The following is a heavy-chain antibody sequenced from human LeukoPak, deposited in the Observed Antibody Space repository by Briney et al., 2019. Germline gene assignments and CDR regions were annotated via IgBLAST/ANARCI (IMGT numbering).Heavy chain of an antibody. Sequence: PGGSLRLSCAASGFTFGSYAMHWVRQAPGKGLEYVSAISSNGGSTYYANSVKGRFTISRDNSKNTLYLQMGSLRAEGMAVYYCARGARSSGWYGGYWGQGTLVTVSS. CDR2: ISSNGGST. V-gene: IGHV3-64*01. CDR3: ARGARSSGWYGGY. J-gene: IGHJ4*02. D-gene: IGHD6-19*01. CDR1: GFTFGSYA.